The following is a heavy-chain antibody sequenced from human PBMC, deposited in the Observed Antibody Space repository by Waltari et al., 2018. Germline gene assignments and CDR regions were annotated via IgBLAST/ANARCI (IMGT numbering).Heavy chain of an antibody. CDR3: ARGTTMAATAN. J-gene: IGHJ4*02. CDR2: IDYSGNT. V-gene: IGHV4-39*01. CDR1: GGSLSSTSYY. Sequence: QLQESGPGLVKPSETLSLSCTVSGGSLSSTSYYWGWIRQSPGKGLEWIGSIDYSGNTYYNPSLKSRVTISVDRSKNQFSLKLSSVTAAETAVNYCARGTTMAATANWGQGTLVTVSS. D-gene: IGHD6-19*01.